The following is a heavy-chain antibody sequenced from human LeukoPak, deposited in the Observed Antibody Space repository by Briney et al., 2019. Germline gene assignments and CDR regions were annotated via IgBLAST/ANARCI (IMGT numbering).Heavy chain of an antibody. CDR3: ARDLFDTHANWFDP. V-gene: IGHV1-69*04. CDR2: IIPILGIA. J-gene: IGHJ5*02. D-gene: IGHD3-9*01. CDR1: GGTFSSYT. Sequence: ASVKVSCKASGGTFSSYTISWVRQAPGQGLEWMGRIIPILGIANYAQKFQGRVTITADKSTSTAYMELSSLRSEDTAVYYCARDLFDTHANWFDPWGQGTLVTVSS.